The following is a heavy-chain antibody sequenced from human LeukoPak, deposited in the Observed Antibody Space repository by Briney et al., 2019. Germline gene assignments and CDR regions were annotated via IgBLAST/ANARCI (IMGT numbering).Heavy chain of an antibody. J-gene: IGHJ4*02. CDR1: GFTFSSYG. Sequence: GGSLRLSCAASGFTFSSYGMHWVRQAPGKGLEWVAFIRYDGSNKYYADSVKGRFTISRDNSKNTLYLQMNSLRAEDTAVYYCARDLKHRGDYADYWGQGTLVTVSS. V-gene: IGHV3-30*02. CDR3: ARDLKHRGDYADY. D-gene: IGHD4-17*01. CDR2: IRYDGSNK.